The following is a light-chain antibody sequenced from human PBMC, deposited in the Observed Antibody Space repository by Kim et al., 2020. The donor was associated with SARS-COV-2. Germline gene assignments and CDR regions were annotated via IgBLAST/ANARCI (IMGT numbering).Light chain of an antibody. CDR1: QSVDSSY. J-gene: IGKJ1*01. Sequence: EIVLTQSPGTLSLSLRERATLSCRASQSVDSSYLACYQQKPRPAPRLLIYDASTRATGTPDRFSGSGCGTDFTLTISRLDCEEFAVYYCHRCGSTPWTFVHGTK. CDR2: DAS. CDR3: HRCGSTPWT. V-gene: IGKV3-20*01.